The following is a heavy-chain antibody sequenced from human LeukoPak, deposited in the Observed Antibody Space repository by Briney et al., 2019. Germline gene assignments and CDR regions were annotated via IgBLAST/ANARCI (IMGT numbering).Heavy chain of an antibody. Sequence: ASVKVSCKASGYTFTSYYMHWVRQAPGQGLEWMGIINPSVGSTSYAQKFQGRVTMTRDTSINTAYMELSSLTSDDTAVYFCATWGLHFDIWGQGTMVTVAS. D-gene: IGHD3-16*01. CDR1: GYTFTSYY. V-gene: IGHV1-46*01. J-gene: IGHJ3*02. CDR2: INPSVGST. CDR3: ATWGLHFDI.